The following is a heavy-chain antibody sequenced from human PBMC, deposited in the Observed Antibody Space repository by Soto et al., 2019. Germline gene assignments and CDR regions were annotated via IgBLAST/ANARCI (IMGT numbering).Heavy chain of an antibody. Sequence: GGSLRLSCAASGFTFSSYGMHWVRQAPGKGLEWVAVISYDGSNKYYADSVKGRFTISRDNSKNTLYLQMNSLRAEDTAVYYCAKDSGSLRPTVTTGVDYWGQGTLVTVSS. CDR1: GFTFSSYG. V-gene: IGHV3-30*18. D-gene: IGHD4-17*01. J-gene: IGHJ4*02. CDR3: AKDSGSLRPTVTTGVDY. CDR2: ISYDGSNK.